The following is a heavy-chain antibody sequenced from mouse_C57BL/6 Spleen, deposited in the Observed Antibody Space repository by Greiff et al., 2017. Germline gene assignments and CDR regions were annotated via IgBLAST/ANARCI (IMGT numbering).Heavy chain of an antibody. V-gene: IGHV1-39*01. CDR1: GYSFTDYN. Sequence: EVQLQQSGPELVKPGASVKISCKASGYSFTDYNMNWVKQSKGKSLEWIGVINPDYGTTSYNKKFKGKATLTVDQSSSTAYMQLNSLTSEDSAVYYCARSRELRLRLDYWGQGTTLTVSS. CDR2: INPDYGTT. D-gene: IGHD3-2*02. J-gene: IGHJ2*01. CDR3: ARSRELRLRLDY.